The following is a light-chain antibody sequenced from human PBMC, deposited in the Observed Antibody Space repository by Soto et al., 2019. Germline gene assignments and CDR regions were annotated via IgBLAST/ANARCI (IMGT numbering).Light chain of an antibody. CDR3: QQYYSHPWT. Sequence: DIVMPQSPDSLAVSLGERATINCKSSQSLVYSSNNKNYLGWYQRTKGQTPKMLIHWASIRESGVPDRFSGSGSGTDFTLTISRLQAEDVEVYYCQQYYSHPWTFGQGAKVDIK. CDR2: WAS. V-gene: IGKV4-1*01. J-gene: IGKJ1*01. CDR1: QSLVYSSNNKNY.